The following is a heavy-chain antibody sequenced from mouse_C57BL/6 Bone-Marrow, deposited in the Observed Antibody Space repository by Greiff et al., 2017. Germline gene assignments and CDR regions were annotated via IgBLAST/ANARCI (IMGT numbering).Heavy chain of an antibody. J-gene: IGHJ4*01. V-gene: IGHV1-53*01. D-gene: IGHD1-1*02. Sequence: VQLQQPGTELVKPGASVKLSCKASGYTFTSYWMHWVKQMPGQGLEWIGNINPSNGGTNYNEKLKSKATLTVDKSSSTAYMQLSSLTSEDSAVYYCARGGGDYAMDYWGQGTSVTVSS. CDR2: INPSNGGT. CDR1: GYTFTSYW. CDR3: ARGGGDYAMDY.